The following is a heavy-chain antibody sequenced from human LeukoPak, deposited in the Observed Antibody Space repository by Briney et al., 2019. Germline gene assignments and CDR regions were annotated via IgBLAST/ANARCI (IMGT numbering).Heavy chain of an antibody. V-gene: IGHV4-34*01. J-gene: IGHJ4*02. CDR1: GFTFSTYS. D-gene: IGHD3-22*01. Sequence: PGGSLRLSCAASGFTFSTYSMNWVRQPPGKGLEWIGEINHSGSTNYNPSLKSRVTISVDTSMNQFSLKLSSVTAADTAVYYCARPRRYYYDSSGQEFNYWGQGTLVTVSS. CDR2: INHSGST. CDR3: ARPRRYYYDSSGQEFNY.